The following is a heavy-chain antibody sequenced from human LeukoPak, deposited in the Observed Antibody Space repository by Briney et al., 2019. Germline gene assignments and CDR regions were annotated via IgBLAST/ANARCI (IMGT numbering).Heavy chain of an antibody. D-gene: IGHD3-10*01. CDR1: GFTFDDYA. J-gene: IGHJ5*02. CDR2: ISWDGGST. CDR3: AYYGSDSYSNEYTWFDP. V-gene: IGHV3-43D*03. Sequence: TGGSLRLSCAASGFTFDDYAMHWVRQAPGKGLEWVSLISWDGGSTYYADSVKGRFTISRDNSKNSLYLQMNSLRAEDTALYYCAYYGSDSYSNEYTWFDPWGQGTLVTVSS.